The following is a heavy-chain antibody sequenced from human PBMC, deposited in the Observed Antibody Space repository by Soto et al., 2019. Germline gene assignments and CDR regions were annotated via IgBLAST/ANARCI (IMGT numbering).Heavy chain of an antibody. J-gene: IGHJ6*02. CDR1: GGTFSSYT. CDR2: IIPILGIA. Sequence: SVKVSCKASGGTFSSYTISWVRQAPGQGLEWMGRIIPILGIANYAQKFQGRVTITADKSTSTAYMELSSLRSEDTAVYYCARDTPDTAMVKRPYYYHGMDVWGQGTTVTVSS. CDR3: ARDTPDTAMVKRPYYYHGMDV. D-gene: IGHD5-18*01. V-gene: IGHV1-69*04.